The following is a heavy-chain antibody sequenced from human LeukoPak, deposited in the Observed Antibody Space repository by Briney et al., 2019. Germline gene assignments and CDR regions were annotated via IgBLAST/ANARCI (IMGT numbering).Heavy chain of an antibody. D-gene: IGHD2-2*01. Sequence: EASVKVSCKASGGTFSSYAISWVRQAPGQGLEWMGWINTNTGNPTYAQGFTGRFVFSLDTSVSTAYLQISSLKAEDTAVYYCARGPPTYSNIVVVSDHWFDPWGQGTLVTVSS. J-gene: IGHJ5*02. V-gene: IGHV7-4-1*02. CDR1: GGTFSSYA. CDR3: ARGPPTYSNIVVVSDHWFDP. CDR2: INTNTGNP.